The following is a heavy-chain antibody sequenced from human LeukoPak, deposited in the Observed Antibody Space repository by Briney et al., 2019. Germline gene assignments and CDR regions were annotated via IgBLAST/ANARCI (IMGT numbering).Heavy chain of an antibody. Sequence: GGSLRLSCAASGFAVSTNYLSWVRQAPGKGLEWVSVIYSDGSTYYTDSVKGRFTISRDNSKNTLYLQMNSLRPEDTAVYYCARVLDSSSSRYQAFPYWGQGTLVTVSS. V-gene: IGHV3-66*02. J-gene: IGHJ4*02. CDR3: ARVLDSSSSRYQAFPY. CDR1: GFAVSTNY. D-gene: IGHD2-15*01. CDR2: IYSDGST.